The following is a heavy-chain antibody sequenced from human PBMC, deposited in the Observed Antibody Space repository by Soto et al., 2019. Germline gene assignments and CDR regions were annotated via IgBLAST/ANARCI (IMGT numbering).Heavy chain of an antibody. CDR2: IGTAGDT. D-gene: IGHD5-12*01. CDR1: GFTFSSYD. V-gene: IGHV3-13*01. J-gene: IGHJ6*02. Sequence: PGGSLRLSCAASGFTFSSYDMHWVRQATGKGLEWVSAIGTAGDTYYPGSVKGRFTISRENAKNSLYLQMNSLRAGDTAVYYCARGSGYDYNYYYGMDVWGQGTTVTVS. CDR3: ARGSGYDYNYYYGMDV.